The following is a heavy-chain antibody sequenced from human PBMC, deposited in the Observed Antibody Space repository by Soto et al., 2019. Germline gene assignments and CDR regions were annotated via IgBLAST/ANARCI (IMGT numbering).Heavy chain of an antibody. CDR1: GGSISSDGYY. CDR2: IYYSGST. V-gene: IGHV4-31*03. D-gene: IGHD3-16*02. CDR3: ARGLRLGELSLIAVGS. J-gene: IGHJ5*01. Sequence: QVQLQESGPGLVKPSQTLSLTCTVSGGSISSDGYYWSWIPQQPGKGLEWIGYIYYSGSTYYNPSLKSRVTISVDTSKNQFSLKLSSVSAADTAVYYCARGLRLGELSLIAVGSWGQGTLVTVSS.